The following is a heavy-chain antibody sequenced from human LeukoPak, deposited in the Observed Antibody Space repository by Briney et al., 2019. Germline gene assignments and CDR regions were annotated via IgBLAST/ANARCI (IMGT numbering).Heavy chain of an antibody. D-gene: IGHD2-2*02. CDR3: ARRGCSSTSCYSYGYYYMDV. J-gene: IGHJ6*03. Sequence: ASVRVSCTASGYTFTSYYMHWVRQAPGQGLEWMGIINPSGGSTSYAQKFQGRVTMTRDTSTSTVYMELSSLRSEDTAVYYCARRGCSSTSCYSYGYYYMDVWGKGTTVTVSS. CDR1: GYTFTSYY. CDR2: INPSGGST. V-gene: IGHV1-46*01.